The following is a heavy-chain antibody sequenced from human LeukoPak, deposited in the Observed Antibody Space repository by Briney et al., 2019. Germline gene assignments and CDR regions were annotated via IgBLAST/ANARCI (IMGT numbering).Heavy chain of an antibody. CDR2: ISGGNGKT. CDR1: GYTFTSYA. V-gene: IGHV1-3*01. CDR3: ARDRGQFLLPA. Sequence: ASVKVSCKASGYTFTSYAIHWVRQAPGQRLEWMGWISGGNGKTKYSQKFQGRVTITRDTSASTAYMELSSLRSEDTALYYCARDRGQFLLPAWGQGTLVTVSS. D-gene: IGHD1-26*01. J-gene: IGHJ4*02.